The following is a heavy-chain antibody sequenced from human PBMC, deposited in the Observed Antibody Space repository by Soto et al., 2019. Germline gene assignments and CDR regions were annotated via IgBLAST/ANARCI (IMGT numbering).Heavy chain of an antibody. CDR2: IKSKTDGGTT. J-gene: IGHJ4*02. Sequence: FSVSNAWMNWVRQAPGKGLEWVGRIKSKTDGGTTDYAAPVKGRFTISRDDSKNTLYLQMNSLKTEDTAVYYCTTDLRWGSVDYWGQGTLVTVSS. CDR1: FSVSNAW. D-gene: IGHD7-27*01. V-gene: IGHV3-15*07. CDR3: TTDLRWGSVDY.